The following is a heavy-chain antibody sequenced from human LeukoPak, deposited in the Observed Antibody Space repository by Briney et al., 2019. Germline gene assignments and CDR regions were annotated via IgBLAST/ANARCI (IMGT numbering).Heavy chain of an antibody. V-gene: IGHV3-23*01. CDR3: ARDGFLGPVTAYLDY. CDR2: IRDRGYRT. D-gene: IGHD2-21*02. J-gene: IGHJ4*02. CDR1: GITLSNYG. Sequence: PGGSLRLSCAVSGITLSNYGMSWVRQAPGKGLEGVAGIRDRGYRTNYADSVKGRFTISRDNHRNTLFLQMNSLRAEDTDVYYCARDGFLGPVTAYLDYWGQGTPVTVSS.